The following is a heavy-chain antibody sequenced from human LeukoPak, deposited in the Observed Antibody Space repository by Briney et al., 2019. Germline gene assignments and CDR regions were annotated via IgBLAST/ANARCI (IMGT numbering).Heavy chain of an antibody. CDR3: ASEQQLTPPFYYYGMDV. CDR1: GFTVSGNY. D-gene: IGHD6-13*01. V-gene: IGHV3-53*01. CDR2: IYSGGST. Sequence: GGSLRLSCAASGFTVSGNYMSWVRQAPGKGLEWVSVIYSGGSTYYADSVKGRFTISRDNSKNTLYLQMNSLRAEDTAVYYCASEQQLTPPFYYYGMDVWGQGTTVTVSS. J-gene: IGHJ6*02.